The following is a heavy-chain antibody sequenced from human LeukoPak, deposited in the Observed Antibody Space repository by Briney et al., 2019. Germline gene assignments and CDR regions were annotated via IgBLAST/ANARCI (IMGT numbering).Heavy chain of an antibody. J-gene: IGHJ4*02. CDR1: GFTFSSYA. CDR2: IYSGGST. D-gene: IGHD6-19*01. CDR3: ATGSSGWYPLDY. V-gene: IGHV3-53*01. Sequence: GGSLRLSCSASGFTFSSYAMHWVRQAPGKGLEWVSVIYSGGSTYYADSVKGRFTISRDNSKNTLYLQMNSLRAEDTAVYYCATGSSGWYPLDYWGQGTLVTVSS.